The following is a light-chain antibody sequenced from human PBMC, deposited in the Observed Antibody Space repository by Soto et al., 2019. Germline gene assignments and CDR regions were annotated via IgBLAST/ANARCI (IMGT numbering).Light chain of an antibody. CDR3: QQYFNWPLTWT. CDR1: QSIRTN. J-gene: IGKJ1*01. CDR2: GAS. Sequence: EIVLTQSPATLSVSAGETVTLSCRASQSIRTNVAWYQQIPGQSPRLLVYGASTRATGVPARFSGSGSGVEFTPTISSLQSEDSAFYYCQQYFNWPLTWTFGPGTKV. V-gene: IGKV3-15*01.